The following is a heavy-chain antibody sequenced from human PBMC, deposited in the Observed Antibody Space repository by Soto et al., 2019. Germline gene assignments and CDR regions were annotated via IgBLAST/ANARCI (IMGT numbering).Heavy chain of an antibody. D-gene: IGHD5-18*01. V-gene: IGHV4-59*01. J-gene: IGHJ4*02. CDR2: IYYSGST. CDR3: ATRGYNYGYGMDY. Sequence: PSETLSLTCTVSGPSINYYYWSWIRQPPGKGLEWIGYIYYSGSTNSNPSLKSRLTISVDTSKNQFSLKLSSVSVADSAIYYCATRGYNYGYGMDYWGQGTLVTVSS. CDR1: GPSINYYY.